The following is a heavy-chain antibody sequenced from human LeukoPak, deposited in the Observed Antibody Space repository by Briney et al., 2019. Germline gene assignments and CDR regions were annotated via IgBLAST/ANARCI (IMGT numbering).Heavy chain of an antibody. CDR2: INHSGSI. V-gene: IGHV4-34*01. J-gene: IGHJ6*03. CDR3: ARRMGRRFGERYYYYHYMDV. D-gene: IGHD3-10*01. Sequence: TSETLSLTCAVYGGSFSGYYWSWIRQPPGKGLEWIGEINHSGSINYNSSLKSRVTISVDTSKNQFSLKLSSVTAADTAVYYCARRMGRRFGERYYYYHYMDVWGKGTTVTISS. CDR1: GGSFSGYY.